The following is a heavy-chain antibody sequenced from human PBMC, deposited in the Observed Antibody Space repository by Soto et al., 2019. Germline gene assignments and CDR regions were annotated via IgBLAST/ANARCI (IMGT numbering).Heavy chain of an antibody. CDR3: ARDGPLDYYGSGSYYDAFDI. Sequence: GGSLILSCAASGFTFRSYSMNWVRQAPGKGLEWVSYISSSSSTIYYADSVKGRFTISRDNAKNSLYLQMNSLRAEDTAVYYCARDGPLDYYGSGSYYDAFDIWGQGTMVTVSS. D-gene: IGHD3-10*01. CDR1: GFTFRSYS. J-gene: IGHJ3*02. CDR2: ISSSSSTI. V-gene: IGHV3-48*01.